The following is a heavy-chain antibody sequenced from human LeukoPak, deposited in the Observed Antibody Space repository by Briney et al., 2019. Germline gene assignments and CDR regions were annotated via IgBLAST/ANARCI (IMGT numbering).Heavy chain of an antibody. CDR2: INPKSGGT. CDR3: AKDKVGDDSGLVDY. V-gene: IGHV1-2*06. D-gene: IGHD3-22*01. J-gene: IGHJ4*02. Sequence: AXXKVSCKASGYTFTDYYIHWVRQAPGQGLEWMGRINPKSGGTNYAQKFQGRVTMTRDTSISTAYMEVISLRSDDTAVYYCAKDKVGDDSGLVDYWGQGILVTVSS. CDR1: GYTFTDYY.